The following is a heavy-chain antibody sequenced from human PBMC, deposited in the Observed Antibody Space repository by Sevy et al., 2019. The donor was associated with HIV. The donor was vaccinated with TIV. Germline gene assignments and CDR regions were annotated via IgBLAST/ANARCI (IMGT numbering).Heavy chain of an antibody. CDR3: ARDRGRGYYDSSGSFDY. J-gene: IGHJ4*02. D-gene: IGHD3-22*01. CDR2: ISYDGSNK. CDR1: GFTFSSYG. Sequence: GGSLRLSCAASGFTFSSYGMHWVRQAPGKGLEWVAVISYDGSNKYYADSVKGRFTISRDNSKNTLYLQMNSLRAEDTAVYYCARDRGRGYYDSSGSFDYWGQGTLVTVSS. V-gene: IGHV3-30*04.